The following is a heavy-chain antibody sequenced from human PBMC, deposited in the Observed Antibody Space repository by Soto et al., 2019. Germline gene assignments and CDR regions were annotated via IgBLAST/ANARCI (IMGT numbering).Heavy chain of an antibody. Sequence: GGSLRLSCSVSGFTFSAYWMHWVRQVPGKGLTWVSRISDDGSTATYADSVKGRFVISRDNAKNSLYLEMNTLRADDSGLYYCARGTRVSSTGTGAHWGRGTLVTVSS. D-gene: IGHD1-1*01. J-gene: IGHJ4*02. CDR3: ARGTRVSSTGTGAH. V-gene: IGHV3-74*01. CDR1: GFTFSAYW. CDR2: ISDDGSTA.